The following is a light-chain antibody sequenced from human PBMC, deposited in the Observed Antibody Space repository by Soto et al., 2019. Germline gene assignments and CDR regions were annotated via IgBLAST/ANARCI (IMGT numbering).Light chain of an antibody. J-gene: IGLJ3*02. CDR2: RSN. Sequence: QSVLTQPPSASGTPGQRVTISCSGTSSNIGRNYVYWYQQLPGTAPKLVIHRSNQRPSGVPDRFSGSKSGTSASLAISGLRSEDEADYYCAVWDASLSAWVFGGGTNLTVL. CDR3: AVWDASLSAWV. CDR1: SSNIGRNY. V-gene: IGLV1-47*01.